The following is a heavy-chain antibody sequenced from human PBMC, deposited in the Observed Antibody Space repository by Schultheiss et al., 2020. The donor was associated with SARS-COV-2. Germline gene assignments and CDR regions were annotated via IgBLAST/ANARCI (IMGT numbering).Heavy chain of an antibody. V-gene: IGHV3-23*03. CDR2: INSDGSGT. J-gene: IGHJ4*02. Sequence: GGSLRLSCAASGFTFSSYAMSWVRQAPGKGLVWVSLINSDGSGTYYADSVKGRFTISRDNSKNTLYLQMNSLRAEDTAVYYCAKGPRAAPTTFDYWGQGTLVTVSS. CDR3: AKGPRAAPTTFDY. CDR1: GFTFSSYA. D-gene: IGHD6-13*01.